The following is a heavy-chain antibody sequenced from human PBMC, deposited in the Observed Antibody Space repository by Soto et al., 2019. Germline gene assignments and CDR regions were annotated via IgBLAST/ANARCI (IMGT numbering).Heavy chain of an antibody. Sequence: ASVKVSCKASGYTFTSYAMHWVRQAPGQRLEWMGWINAGNGNTKYSQKFQGRVTITRDTSASTAYMELSSLRSEDTAVYYCARVRIGGVIVLFDYWGQGTLVTVSS. J-gene: IGHJ4*02. V-gene: IGHV1-3*01. D-gene: IGHD3-16*02. CDR2: INAGNGNT. CDR3: ARVRIGGVIVLFDY. CDR1: GYTFTSYA.